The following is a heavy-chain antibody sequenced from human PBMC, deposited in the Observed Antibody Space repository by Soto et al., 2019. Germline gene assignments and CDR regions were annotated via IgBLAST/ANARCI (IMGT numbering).Heavy chain of an antibody. V-gene: IGHV2-5*01. J-gene: IGHJ4*02. CDR2: IYWNDDK. CDR3: ARRPTAQNYGDYYDY. D-gene: IGHD4-17*01. CDR1: EFSLSTTGVG. Sequence: SGPTLVNPTQTLTLTCTFSEFSLSTTGVGVGWIRQPPGQAPEWLALIYWNDDKRYSPSLTSRLTIIKDASKNQVVLIMTNMDPVDTATYYCARRPTAQNYGDYYDYWGQGALVTVS.